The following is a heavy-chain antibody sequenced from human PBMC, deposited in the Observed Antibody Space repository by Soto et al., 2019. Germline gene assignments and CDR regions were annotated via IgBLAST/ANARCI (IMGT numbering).Heavy chain of an antibody. J-gene: IGHJ6*03. Sequence: EVQLSESGGGLAQPGGSLRLSCAASGFALSGYAIDWVRQAPGKGLGYVSGSSSNGVGIYYANSVQGRFTISRHTSKNTVYLQVGRLSPEDIAVYSCARTARPDFYSMDVWGKGTTVTVS. D-gene: IGHD6-6*01. V-gene: IGHV3-64*01. CDR2: SSSNGVGI. CDR3: ARTARPDFYSMDV. CDR1: GFALSGYA.